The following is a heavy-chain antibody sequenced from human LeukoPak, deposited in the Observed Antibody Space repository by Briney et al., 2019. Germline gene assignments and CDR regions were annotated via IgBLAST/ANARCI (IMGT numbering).Heavy chain of an antibody. CDR1: GYSFTSHW. CDR2: IYPGDTDI. Sequence: PGESLKISCKGSGYSFTSHWIAWVRQMPGKGLEWMAIIYPGDTDIRYSPSFQGQVTISADKSISTAYLQWSSLKASDTAMYYCARRADCSGGNCYPYYFDYWGQGTLVTVSS. D-gene: IGHD2-15*01. CDR3: ARRADCSGGNCYPYYFDY. V-gene: IGHV5-51*01. J-gene: IGHJ4*02.